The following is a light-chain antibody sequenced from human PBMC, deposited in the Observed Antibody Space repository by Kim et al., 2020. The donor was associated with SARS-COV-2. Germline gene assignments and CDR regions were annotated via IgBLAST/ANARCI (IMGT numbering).Light chain of an antibody. CDR2: SND. CDR1: RSNIGSNS. CDR3: AAWDSSLNGEWQ. J-gene: IGLJ2*01. Sequence: QSVLTQPPSVSGTPGQRIIISCAGSRSNIGSNSVNWYQQVPGTAPKLVIYSNDQRPSGISHRFSGSKSGNSASLAISGLQSEDEADYYCAAWDSSLNGEWQFGGGTQLTVL. V-gene: IGLV1-44*01.